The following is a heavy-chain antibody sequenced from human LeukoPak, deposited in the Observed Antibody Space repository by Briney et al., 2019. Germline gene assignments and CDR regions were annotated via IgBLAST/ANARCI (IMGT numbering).Heavy chain of an antibody. CDR1: GFTFSSYS. D-gene: IGHD6-19*01. V-gene: IGHV3-21*01. J-gene: IGHJ4*02. Sequence: GGSLRLSCAASGFTFSSYSMNWVRQAPGKGLEWVSSISSSSSYIYYADSVKGRFTISRDNAKNSLYLQMNSLRAEDTAVYYCARDESSGWYYFDYWGQGTLVTVSS. CDR3: ARDESSGWYYFDY. CDR2: ISSSSSYI.